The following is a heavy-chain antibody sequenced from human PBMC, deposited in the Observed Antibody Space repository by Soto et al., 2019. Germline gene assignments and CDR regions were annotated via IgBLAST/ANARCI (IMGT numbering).Heavy chain of an antibody. J-gene: IGHJ5*02. V-gene: IGHV4-34*01. D-gene: IGHD3-10*01. CDR3: ARGRGRITMVRGVDNWFDP. CDR1: GGSFSGYY. CDR2: INHSGST. Sequence: QVQLQQWGAGLLKPSETLSLTCAVYGGSFSGYYWSWIRQPPGKGLEWIGAINHSGSTNYNPSLKSRVTISVDASKNQFSLKLSSVTAADTAVYYCARGRGRITMVRGVDNWFDPWGQGTLVTVSS.